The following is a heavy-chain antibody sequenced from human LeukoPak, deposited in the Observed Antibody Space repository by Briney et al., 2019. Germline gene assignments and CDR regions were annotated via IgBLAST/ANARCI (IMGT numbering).Heavy chain of an antibody. D-gene: IGHD5-12*01. CDR1: GGSISSSNW. J-gene: IGHJ4*02. Sequence: SETLSLTCAVSGGSISSSNWWSLVRQPPGKGLEWIGEIYHSGNTNYNPSLKSRVSISIDKSKNQFFLKVRSVTAADTAVYYCARVGSGYDFDYWGQGILVTVSS. V-gene: IGHV4-4*02. CDR3: ARVGSGYDFDY. CDR2: IYHSGNT.